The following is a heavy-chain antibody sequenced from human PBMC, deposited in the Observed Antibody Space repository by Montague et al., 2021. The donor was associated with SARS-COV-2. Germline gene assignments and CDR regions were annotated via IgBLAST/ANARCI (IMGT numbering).Heavy chain of an antibody. CDR1: GFPFSTYP. CDR3: SKEQYSSSWSDFDY. D-gene: IGHD6-13*01. J-gene: IGHJ4*02. Sequence: SRRLSCAASGFPFSTYPLHWVRQAPGKGLEWLVVISYDGSKQDYPDSVKGRFTISRDNSENMLYLQMNSLRAEDTAVYYCSKEQYSSSWSDFDYWGQGTVVAVSS. V-gene: IGHV3-30*04. CDR2: ISYDGSKQ.